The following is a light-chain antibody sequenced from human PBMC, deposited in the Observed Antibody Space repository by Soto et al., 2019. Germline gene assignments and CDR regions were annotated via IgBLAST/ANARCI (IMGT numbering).Light chain of an antibody. Sequence: QSVLTQPRSVSGSPGQSVTISCTGTSSDVGGYNYVSWYQQHPGKAPKLMIYDVSKRPSGVPDRFSGSKSGNTASLTISGLQAEDEADDDCCSYAGSYTPVVFGGGTKLTVL. CDR3: CSYAGSYTPVV. CDR1: SSDVGGYNY. J-gene: IGLJ2*01. CDR2: DVS. V-gene: IGLV2-11*01.